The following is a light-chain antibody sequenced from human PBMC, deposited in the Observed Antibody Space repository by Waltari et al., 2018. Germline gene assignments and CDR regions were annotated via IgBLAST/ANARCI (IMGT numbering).Light chain of an antibody. Sequence: QSVLTQPPSVSGAPGQRVTISCTGSSSNIGAGYDVHSYQQLPGTAPKLLIYGNSNRPSGVPYRFSGSNSGTSASLAITGLQAEDEADYYCQSYDSSLSGVVFGGGTKLTVL. V-gene: IGLV1-40*01. J-gene: IGLJ2*01. CDR1: SSNIGAGYD. CDR3: QSYDSSLSGVV. CDR2: GNS.